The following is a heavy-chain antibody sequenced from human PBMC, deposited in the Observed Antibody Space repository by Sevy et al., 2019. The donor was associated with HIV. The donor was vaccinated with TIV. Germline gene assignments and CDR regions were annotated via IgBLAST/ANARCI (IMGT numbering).Heavy chain of an antibody. CDR2: IKSKTDGGTT. Sequence: GESLKISCAAFGFTVSDAWMSWVRQAPGKGLQWVGRIKSKTDGGTTDYVTPVKGRFTISRDDSKNTLYLQINSLKTADTAVYYCTLEVLYCSGGTCDSEGFDSWGQGILVTVSS. D-gene: IGHD2-15*01. V-gene: IGHV3-15*01. CDR1: GFTVSDAW. J-gene: IGHJ4*02. CDR3: TLEVLYCSGGTCDSEGFDS.